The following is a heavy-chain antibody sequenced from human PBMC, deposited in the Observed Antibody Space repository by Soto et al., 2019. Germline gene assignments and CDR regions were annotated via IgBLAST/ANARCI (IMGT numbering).Heavy chain of an antibody. J-gene: IGHJ6*02. Sequence: QVQLVQSGAEVKKPGASVKVSCKASGYTFTSYDINWVRQATGQGLEWMGWMNPNSGNTGYAQKFQGRVTMTRNTSISTAYMELSSLRSEEPAVYYCARKRTGTTSMDVWGQGTTVTVSS. CDR2: MNPNSGNT. CDR3: ARKRTGTTSMDV. V-gene: IGHV1-8*01. CDR1: GYTFTSYD. D-gene: IGHD1-1*01.